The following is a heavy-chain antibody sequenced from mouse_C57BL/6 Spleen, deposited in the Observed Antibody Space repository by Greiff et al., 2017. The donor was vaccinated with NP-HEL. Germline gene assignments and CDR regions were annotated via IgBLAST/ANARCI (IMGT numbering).Heavy chain of an antibody. CDR1: GFTFSSYG. Sequence: EVKLVESGGDLVKPGGSLKLSCAASGFTFSSYGMSWVRQTPDKRLEWVATISSGGSYTYYPDSVKGRFTISRDNAKNTLYLQMSSLKSEDTAMYYCARQGYYDYDRTWFAYWGQGTLVTVSA. J-gene: IGHJ3*01. CDR3: ARQGYYDYDRTWFAY. CDR2: ISSGGSYT. D-gene: IGHD2-4*01. V-gene: IGHV5-6*01.